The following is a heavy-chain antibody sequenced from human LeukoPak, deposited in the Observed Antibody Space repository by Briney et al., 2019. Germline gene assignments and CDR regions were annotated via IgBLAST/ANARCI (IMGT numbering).Heavy chain of an antibody. D-gene: IGHD3-10*01. CDR2: IYYSGST. CDR3: ARWWDYGSGSYYRNWFAP. CDR1: GGSISSYY. V-gene: IGHV4-59*01. Sequence: SETLSLTCTVSGGSISSYYWSWIRQPPGKGLEWIGYIYYSGSTNYNPSLKSRVTISVDTSKNQFSLKLSSVTAADTAVYYCARWWDYGSGSYYRNWFAPWGQGTLVTVSS. J-gene: IGHJ5*02.